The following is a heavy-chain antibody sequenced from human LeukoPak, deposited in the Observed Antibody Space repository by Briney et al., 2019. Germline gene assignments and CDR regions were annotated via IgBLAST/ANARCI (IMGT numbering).Heavy chain of an antibody. CDR2: VYFTGNT. J-gene: IGHJ4*02. CDR3: ARHPFSSLFDF. CDR1: GTSISGDY. D-gene: IGHD2/OR15-2a*01. V-gene: IGHV4-59*08. Sequence: PSETLSLTCTVSGTSISGDYWSWIRQPPGKGLEWIGYVYFTGNTNYNPSLKSRVTISMDTSKNQISLTVTSVTAADTAVYYCARHPFSSLFDFWGQGTLVAVSS.